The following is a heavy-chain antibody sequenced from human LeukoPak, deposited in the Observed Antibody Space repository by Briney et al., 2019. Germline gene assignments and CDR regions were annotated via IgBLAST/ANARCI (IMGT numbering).Heavy chain of an antibody. J-gene: IGHJ5*02. V-gene: IGHV4-39*02. D-gene: IGHD3-16*01. CDR2: IYYSGST. CDR1: GGSISSSSYY. Sequence: SETLSLTCTVSGGSISSSSYYWGWIRQPPGKGLEWIGSIYYSGSTYYNPSLKSRVTISVDTSKNQFSLKLSSVTAADTAVHYCAREWVLRPADPLGGWFDPWGQGTLVTVSS. CDR3: AREWVLRPADPLGGWFDP.